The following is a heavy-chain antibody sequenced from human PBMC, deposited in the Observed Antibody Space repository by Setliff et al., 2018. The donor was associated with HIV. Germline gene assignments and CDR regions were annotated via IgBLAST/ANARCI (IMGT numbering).Heavy chain of an antibody. Sequence: GASVQVSCKASGYTFTTYDITWVRQAPGQGLEWLGWISPYNGHTNFAQKFQGRVTMTTDTATSTAYMEVRSLRSDDTAVYYCARTDYGGNSGGNYFDYWGQGSLVTVSS. CDR3: ARTDYGGNSGGNYFDY. V-gene: IGHV1-18*01. D-gene: IGHD4-17*01. CDR1: GYTFTTYD. J-gene: IGHJ4*02. CDR2: ISPYNGHT.